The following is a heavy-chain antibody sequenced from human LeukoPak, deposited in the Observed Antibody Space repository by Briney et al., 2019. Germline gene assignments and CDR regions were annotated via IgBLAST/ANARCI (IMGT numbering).Heavy chain of an antibody. CDR1: GGSISSSSYY. CDR2: IYYSGST. CDR3: ATSGAAAGYYYYGMDV. D-gene: IGHD6-13*01. J-gene: IGHJ6*02. V-gene: IGHV4-39*01. Sequence: SETLSLTCTVSGGSISSSSYYWGWIHQPPGKGLEWIGSIYYSGSTYYNPSLKSRVTISVDTSKNQFSLKLSSVTAADPAVYYCATSGAAAGYYYYGMDVWGQGTTVTVSS.